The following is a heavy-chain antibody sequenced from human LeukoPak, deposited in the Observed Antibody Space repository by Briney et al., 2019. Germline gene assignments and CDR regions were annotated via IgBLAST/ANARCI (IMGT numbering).Heavy chain of an antibody. J-gene: IGHJ4*02. V-gene: IGHV3-23*01. CDR3: ANQSYARSLGE. D-gene: IGHD2-8*01. CDR1: GFPFSDFS. CDR2: TNSGGIST. Sequence: GGSLRLSCATSGFPFSDFSMSWVRQAPGKGLEWISTTNSGGISTYYAESVKGRFTISRDNSKNTLYLQMSSLRVEDTAVYYCANQSYARSLGEGGPGTLVSVSS.